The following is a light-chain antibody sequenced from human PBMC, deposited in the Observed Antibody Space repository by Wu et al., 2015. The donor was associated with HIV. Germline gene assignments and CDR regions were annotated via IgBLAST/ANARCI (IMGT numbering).Light chain of an antibody. Sequence: EIVLTQSPGTLSLSPGERATLSCRASQSVRSSYLAWYQQKPGQAPRLLIYDASTRATGIPDRFSGSGSGTDFTLTISRLEPEDFAVCYCQQYGSSRTFGQGTEGG. CDR2: DAS. J-gene: IGKJ1*01. CDR1: QSVRSSY. V-gene: IGKV3-20*01. CDR3: QQYGSSRT.